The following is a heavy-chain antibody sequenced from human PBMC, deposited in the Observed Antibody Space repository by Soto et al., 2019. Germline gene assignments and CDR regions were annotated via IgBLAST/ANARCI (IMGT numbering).Heavy chain of an antibody. CDR2: VSWNSGAK. D-gene: IGHD2-21*02. Sequence: SLSLSCVASGFSFDDFVMNWVRQRPGKGLEWVSSVSWNSGAKLYADSVKGRFAISRDSAKKSVYLQMNSLRPDDTAFYYCAKGVATAVPALDYWGQGTLVTVS. J-gene: IGHJ4*02. CDR3: AKGVATAVPALDY. V-gene: IGHV3-9*01. CDR1: GFSFDDFV.